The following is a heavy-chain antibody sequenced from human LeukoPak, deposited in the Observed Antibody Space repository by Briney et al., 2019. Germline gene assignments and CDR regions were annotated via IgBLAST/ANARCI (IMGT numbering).Heavy chain of an antibody. D-gene: IGHD3-22*01. CDR2: IYHSGST. J-gene: IGHJ4*02. Sequence: SETLSPTCTVSGYSISSGYYWGWIRQPPGKGLEWIGSIYHSGSTYYNPSLKSRVTISVDTSKNQFSLKLSSVTAADTAVYYCARDPPLSEYYDSSGQYDYWGQGTLVTVSS. CDR3: ARDPPLSEYYDSSGQYDY. CDR1: GYSISSGYY. V-gene: IGHV4-38-2*02.